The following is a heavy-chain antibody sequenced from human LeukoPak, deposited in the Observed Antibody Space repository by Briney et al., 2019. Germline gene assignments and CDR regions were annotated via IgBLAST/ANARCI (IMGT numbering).Heavy chain of an antibody. V-gene: IGHV3-23*01. Sequence: GGSLRLSCAASGFTFSSYGMSWVRQAPGKGLEWVSAISGSGGSTYYADSVKGRFTISRDNSKNTLYLQINSLRAEDTAVYYCAKDRVPLRSTSDYWGQGTLVTVSS. CDR1: GFTFSSYG. J-gene: IGHJ4*02. D-gene: IGHD4-17*01. CDR3: AKDRVPLRSTSDY. CDR2: ISGSGGST.